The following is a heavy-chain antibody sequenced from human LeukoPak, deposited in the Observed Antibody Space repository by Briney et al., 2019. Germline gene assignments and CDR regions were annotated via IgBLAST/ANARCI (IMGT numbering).Heavy chain of an antibody. D-gene: IGHD6-6*01. V-gene: IGHV4-4*07. J-gene: IGHJ5*02. Sequence: SETLSLTCTVSGGSISSYYWSWIRQSAGKGLEWIGRVYFSGNTNYNPSLKSRVTMSIDTSKNQFSLKLSSVTAADTAVYCCARDRGEYSSSSDWFDPWGQGTLVTVSS. CDR3: ARDRGEYSSSSDWFDP. CDR2: VYFSGNT. CDR1: GGSISSYY.